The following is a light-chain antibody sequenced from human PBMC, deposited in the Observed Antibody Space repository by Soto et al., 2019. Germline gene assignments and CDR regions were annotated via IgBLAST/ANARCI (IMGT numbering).Light chain of an antibody. V-gene: IGLV1-44*01. CDR2: RND. J-gene: IGLJ1*01. Sequence: QSVLIQPPSASGTPGQRVTISCSGSNSNIGRNIVNWYQHLPGTAPKLLIYRNDQRASGVPDRFSGSKSGTSASLAISGLQAEDEADYYCQSYDTNMNGYVFGTGTKLTVL. CDR1: NSNIGRNI. CDR3: QSYDTNMNGYV.